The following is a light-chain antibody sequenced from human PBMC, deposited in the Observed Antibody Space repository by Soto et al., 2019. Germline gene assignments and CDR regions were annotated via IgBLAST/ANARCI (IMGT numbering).Light chain of an antibody. CDR2: QDS. J-gene: IGLJ1*01. Sequence: SYELTQPPSVSVSPGQTASITCSGDNLGDKYACWYQQKPGQSPVLVIYQDSKRPSGIPERFSGSNSGNTATLTISGTQAMDEADYYCQAWDSSTLYVFGTGTK. CDR1: NLGDKY. CDR3: QAWDSSTLYV. V-gene: IGLV3-1*01.